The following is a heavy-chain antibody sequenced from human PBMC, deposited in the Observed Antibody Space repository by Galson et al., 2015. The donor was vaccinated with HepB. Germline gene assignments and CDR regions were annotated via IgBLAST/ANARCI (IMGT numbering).Heavy chain of an antibody. V-gene: IGHV1-69*13. CDR2: IIPIFGEA. J-gene: IGHJ4*02. D-gene: IGHD5-24*01. CDR3: AQRWLQSTYFGD. Sequence: SVKVSCKASGGTFSNYGFIWVRLAPGQGLEWMGGIIPIFGEANYAQKFQGRVTITADDSTSTAYMELSSLRSEDTAVYFCAQRWLQSTYFGDWGQGTLVTVSS. CDR1: GGTFSNYG.